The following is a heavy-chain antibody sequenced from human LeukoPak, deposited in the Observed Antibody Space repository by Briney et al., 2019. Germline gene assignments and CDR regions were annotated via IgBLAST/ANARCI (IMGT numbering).Heavy chain of an antibody. CDR2: ISDRDSGT. D-gene: IGHD6-13*01. Sequence: GGSLRLSSAASGFTFRSYAMSWVRQAPGKGLEWGSAISDRDSGTYYADSVKGRCTISRDNSKNTLYLQMNSLRAQDTAVYYCAKGYGYSSSWTSNYHFYGLDVWGQGPTVTVSS. CDR3: AKGYGYSSSWTSNYHFYGLDV. J-gene: IGHJ6*02. CDR1: GFTFRSYA. V-gene: IGHV3-23*01.